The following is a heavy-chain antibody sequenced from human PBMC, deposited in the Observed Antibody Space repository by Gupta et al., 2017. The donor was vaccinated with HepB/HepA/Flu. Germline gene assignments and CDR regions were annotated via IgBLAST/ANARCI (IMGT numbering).Heavy chain of an antibody. CDR1: GGSFSGYS. V-gene: IGHV4-34*01. CDR2: INHSGST. J-gene: IGHJ6*03. Sequence: QVQLQQWGAGLLKLSETLSLTCAVYGGSFSGYSWSWIRQPPGKGLEWIGEINHSGSTNYNPSLKSRVTISVDTSKNQFSLKLSSVTAADTAVYYCARAGARGDSSSLVPGNYYYYYRDVWGKGTTVTVSS. CDR3: ARAGARGDSSSLVPGNYYYYYRDV. D-gene: IGHD6-6*01.